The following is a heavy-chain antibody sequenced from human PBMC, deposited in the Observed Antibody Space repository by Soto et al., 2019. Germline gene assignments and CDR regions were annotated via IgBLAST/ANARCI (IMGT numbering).Heavy chain of an antibody. V-gene: IGHV3-23*01. J-gene: IGHJ4*02. Sequence: EVQLLESGGGLVRPGGSLRLSCVASGFTFGSYAMTWVRQAPGKGLEWVSALTNSASTTYYADSVTGRFTISRDNSKNTLYLQMNILSDEDTAVYYCTKSADSAGWGVDFWGQGTLVTVSS. CDR2: LTNSASTT. D-gene: IGHD6-19*01. CDR1: GFTFGSYA. CDR3: TKSADSAGWGVDF.